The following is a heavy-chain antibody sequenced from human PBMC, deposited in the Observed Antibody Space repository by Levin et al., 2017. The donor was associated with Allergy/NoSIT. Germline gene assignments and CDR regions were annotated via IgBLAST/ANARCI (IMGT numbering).Heavy chain of an antibody. CDR3: ARDRTPPITMVRGVFIRPVFDY. CDR1: GFTFSSYS. J-gene: IGHJ4*02. D-gene: IGHD3-10*01. Sequence: PGGSLRLSCAASGFTFSSYSMNWVRQAPGKGLEWVSYISSSSSTIYYADSVKGRFTISRDNAKNSLYLQMNSLRDEDTAVYYCARDRTPPITMVRGVFIRPVFDYWGQGTLVTVSS. V-gene: IGHV3-48*02. CDR2: ISSSSSTI.